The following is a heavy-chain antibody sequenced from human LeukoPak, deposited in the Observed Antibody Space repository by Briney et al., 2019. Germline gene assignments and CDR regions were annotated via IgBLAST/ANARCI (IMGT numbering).Heavy chain of an antibody. CDR1: GGTFSSYA. CDR2: IIPIFGTA. D-gene: IGHD3/OR15-3a*01. V-gene: IGHV1-69*06. Sequence: ASVKVSCKASGGTFSSYAISWVRQAPGQGLEWMGGIIPIFGTANYAQKFQGRVTITADKSTSTAYMELSSLRSEDTAVYYCARNRLLFLYYYYYMDVWGKGTTVTVSS. CDR3: ARNRLLFLYYYYYMDV. J-gene: IGHJ6*03.